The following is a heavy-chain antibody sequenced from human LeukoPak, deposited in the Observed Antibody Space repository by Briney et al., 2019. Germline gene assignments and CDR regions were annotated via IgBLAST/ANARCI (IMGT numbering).Heavy chain of an antibody. CDR3: AHMVNAVTTSWGAFGI. Sequence: KLSRPTLMKPTQTLTLTSTFSGFSLTTSGVGVGWIRQPPGKALEWLALIYWNDDKRYSPSLKSRLTITKATSKNQVVLTMTNMYPVDTATYYCAHMVNAVTTSWGAFGIWGQGTMVTVSS. CDR2: IYWNDDK. D-gene: IGHD4-17*01. V-gene: IGHV2-5*01. CDR1: GFSLTTSGVG. J-gene: IGHJ3*02.